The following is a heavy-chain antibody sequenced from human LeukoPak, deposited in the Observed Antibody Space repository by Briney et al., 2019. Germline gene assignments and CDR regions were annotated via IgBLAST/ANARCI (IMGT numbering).Heavy chain of an antibody. D-gene: IGHD1-26*01. CDR1: GCTFSSYA. CDR2: IIPIFGTA. J-gene: IGHJ6*03. Sequence: GASVKVSCKASGCTFSSYAISWVRQAPGQGLEWMGRIIPIFGTANYAQKVQGRVTITTDESTSTAYMELSSLSSEDTAVYYCASGIGADALGRIYNLDVWGKGTTVTVSS. CDR3: ASGIGADALGRIYNLDV. V-gene: IGHV1-69*05.